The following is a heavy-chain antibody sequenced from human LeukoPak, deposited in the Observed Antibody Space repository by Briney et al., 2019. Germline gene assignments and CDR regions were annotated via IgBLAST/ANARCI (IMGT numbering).Heavy chain of an antibody. CDR1: GGSFSGYY. CDR3: ARGDYYEN. Sequence: PSETLSLTCAVYGGSFSGYYWSWIRQPPGKGLEWIGEINHSGSTNYNPSLKSRVTISVDTSKNQFSLKLSSVTAADTAVYYCARGDYYENWGQGTLVTVSS. J-gene: IGHJ4*02. V-gene: IGHV4-34*01. CDR2: INHSGST.